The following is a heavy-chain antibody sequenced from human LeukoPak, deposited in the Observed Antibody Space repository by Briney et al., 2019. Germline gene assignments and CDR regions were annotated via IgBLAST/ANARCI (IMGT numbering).Heavy chain of an antibody. D-gene: IGHD3-10*01. Sequence: GGSLRLSCAASGFTFSSYEMNWVRQAPGKGLEWVSYISSSGSTIYYADSVKGRFTISRDNSKNTLYLQMNSLRAEDTAVYYCANTVGWFGESSAHYFDYWGQGTLVTVSS. CDR2: ISSSGSTI. CDR1: GFTFSSYE. CDR3: ANTVGWFGESSAHYFDY. V-gene: IGHV3-48*03. J-gene: IGHJ4*02.